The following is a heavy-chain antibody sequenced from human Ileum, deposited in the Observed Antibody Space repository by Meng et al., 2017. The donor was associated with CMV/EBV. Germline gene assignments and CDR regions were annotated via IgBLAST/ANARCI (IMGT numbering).Heavy chain of an antibody. D-gene: IGHD1-1*01. CDR1: GFTFSSYW. CDR3: ARAAVNWANWYFDL. V-gene: IGHV3-74*01. J-gene: IGHJ2*01. CDR2: VNSDGTNT. Sequence: GESLKISCAASGFTFSSYWMHWVRQAPGKGLVWVSRVNSDGTNTDYAGSVKGRFTISRDSAKNTLYLQMNSLRAEDTAVYYCARAAVNWANWYFDLWGRGTLITVSS.